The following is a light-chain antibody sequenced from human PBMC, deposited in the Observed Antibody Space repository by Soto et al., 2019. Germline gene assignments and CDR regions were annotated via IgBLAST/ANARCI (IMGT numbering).Light chain of an antibody. CDR2: GNN. Sequence: QSVLTQPPSVSGAPGQRVTISCTGSSSNIGAGYDVHWYQQLPETAPKLLIYGNNNRPSGVPDRFSGSKSGTSASLAITGLQAEDEADYYYQSYDSSLSGWVFGGGTKLTVL. CDR1: SSNIGAGYD. J-gene: IGLJ3*02. V-gene: IGLV1-40*01. CDR3: QSYDSSLSGWV.